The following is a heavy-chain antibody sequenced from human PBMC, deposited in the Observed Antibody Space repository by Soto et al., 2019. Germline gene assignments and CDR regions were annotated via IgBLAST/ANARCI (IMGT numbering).Heavy chain of an antibody. Sequence: EVQLLESGGGLVQPGGSLRLSCAASGFTFSSYAMSWVRQAPGKGLEWASAISGSGGSTYYADSVKGRFTISRDNSKNTLYLQMNSLRAEDTAVYYCARKRGYSYGSYYYYGMDVWGQGTTVTVSS. CDR3: ARKRGYSYGSYYYYGMDV. J-gene: IGHJ6*02. D-gene: IGHD5-18*01. CDR2: ISGSGGST. V-gene: IGHV3-23*01. CDR1: GFTFSSYA.